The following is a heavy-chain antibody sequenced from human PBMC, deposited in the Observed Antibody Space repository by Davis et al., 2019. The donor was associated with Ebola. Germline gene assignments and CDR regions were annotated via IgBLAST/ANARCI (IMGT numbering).Heavy chain of an antibody. J-gene: IGHJ4*02. D-gene: IGHD5-12*01. Sequence: SCKASGYTFTSYGISWVRQAPGKGLEWVAVIWYDGSNKYYADSVKGRFTISRDNSKNTLYLQMNSLRAEDTAVYYCARSPYDYIDYWGQGTLVTVSS. CDR2: IWYDGSNK. CDR1: GYTFTSYG. V-gene: IGHV3-33*01. CDR3: ARSPYDYIDY.